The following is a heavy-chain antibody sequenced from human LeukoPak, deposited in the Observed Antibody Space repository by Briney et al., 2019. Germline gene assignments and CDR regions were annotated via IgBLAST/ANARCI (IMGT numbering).Heavy chain of an antibody. J-gene: IGHJ3*02. CDR1: GFTFSRHG. CDR3: ARLAAAGSAFDI. Sequence: GGSLRLSCAPSGFTFSRHGMHWVRQAPGKGLEWVLAISGSGGSTYYADSVKGRFTISRDNPKNTLYLQMNSLRAEDTAVYYCARLAAAGSAFDIWGQGTMVTVSS. V-gene: IGHV3-23*01. D-gene: IGHD6-13*01. CDR2: ISGSGGST.